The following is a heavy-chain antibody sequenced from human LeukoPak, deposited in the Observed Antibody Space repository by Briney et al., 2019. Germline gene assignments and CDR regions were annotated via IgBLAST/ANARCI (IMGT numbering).Heavy chain of an antibody. CDR1: GYTFTSYG. Sequence: ASVKVSCKASGYTFTSYGIGWVRQAPGQGLEWMGWISAYNGNTNFAQKLQGRVTMATDTSTSTAYMDLRSLRSDDTAVYYCARDQAATNTQVRFCLDWGQGTLVTVSS. CDR3: ARDQAATNTQVRFCLD. D-gene: IGHD3-9*01. J-gene: IGHJ4*02. V-gene: IGHV1-18*01. CDR2: ISAYNGNT.